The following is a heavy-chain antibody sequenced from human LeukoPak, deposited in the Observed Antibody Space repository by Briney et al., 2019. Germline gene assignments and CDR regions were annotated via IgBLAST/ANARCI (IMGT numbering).Heavy chain of an antibody. D-gene: IGHD4-17*01. CDR3: ASPIMTAVTTSSNAFDI. Sequence: PSETLYLTCTVSGYSISSGYYWGWIRQPPGKGLEWIGSIYHSGSTYYNPSLQSRVTISVDTSKNQFSLKLSSVTAADTAVYYCASPIMTAVTTSSNAFDIWGQGTMVTVSS. CDR2: IYHSGST. V-gene: IGHV4-38-2*02. J-gene: IGHJ3*02. CDR1: GYSISSGYY.